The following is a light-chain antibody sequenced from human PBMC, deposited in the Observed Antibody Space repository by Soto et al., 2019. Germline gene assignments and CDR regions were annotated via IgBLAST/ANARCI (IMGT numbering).Light chain of an antibody. CDR2: ATS. Sequence: EIVMTQSPATLSVSPGERATLSCRASHRVSSYLAWYQQKPGQAPRLLISATSTRATGIPARFSGSGSGTEFTLTISSLQSEDFAVYYCQQYSNWPLLSFGGGTKVDIK. CDR3: QQYSNWPLLS. V-gene: IGKV3-15*01. J-gene: IGKJ4*01. CDR1: HRVSSY.